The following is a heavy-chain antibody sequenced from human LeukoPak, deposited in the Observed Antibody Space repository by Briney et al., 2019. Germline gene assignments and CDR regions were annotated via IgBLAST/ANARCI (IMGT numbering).Heavy chain of an antibody. D-gene: IGHD3-10*01. CDR3: AKDFRGSGSTMDY. CDR2: ISSSSSYI. Sequence: NPGGSLRLSCAASGFTFSSYSMNWVRQAPGKGLEWVSSISSSSSYIYYADSVKGRFTISRDNAKNSLYLQMNSLRAEDTAVYYCAKDFRGSGSTMDYWGQGTLVTVSS. V-gene: IGHV3-21*01. CDR1: GFTFSSYS. J-gene: IGHJ4*02.